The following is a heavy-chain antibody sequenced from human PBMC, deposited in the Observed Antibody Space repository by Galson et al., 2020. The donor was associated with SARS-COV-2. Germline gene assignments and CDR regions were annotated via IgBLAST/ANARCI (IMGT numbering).Heavy chain of an antibody. J-gene: IGHJ4*02. CDR1: GGSFSGYK. CDR3: ARGAPGY. CDR2: SDHRGTT. V-gene: IGHV4-34*01. Sequence: SETLSLTCAVYGGSFSGYKWSWIRQSPGKGLEGIGQSDHRGTTNYDPSLRSRVIISVDPSKNQFSLKLRSVTAADTAVYFCARGAPGYWSQGTLVTVSS.